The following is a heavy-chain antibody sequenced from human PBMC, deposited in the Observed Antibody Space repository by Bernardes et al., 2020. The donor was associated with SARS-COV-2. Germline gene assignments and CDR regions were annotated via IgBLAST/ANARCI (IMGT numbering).Heavy chain of an antibody. CDR1: GGSISSHY. V-gene: IGHV4-59*11. D-gene: IGHD1-26*01. CDR2: IHNSGSS. J-gene: IGHJ6*02. Sequence: SEPLSLTCTVSGGSISSHYWNWIRQTPGQGLEWIGYIHNSGSSTYNPSLKSRVTISVDTSRNQFALRLSSVTTADTAVYYCARDEGVGGLPYYYYGMDVWGQGTTVTVSS. CDR3: ARDEGVGGLPYYYYGMDV.